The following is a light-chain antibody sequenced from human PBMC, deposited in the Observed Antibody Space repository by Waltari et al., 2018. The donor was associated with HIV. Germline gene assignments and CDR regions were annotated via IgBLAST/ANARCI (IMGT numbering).Light chain of an antibody. J-gene: IGLJ2*01. CDR1: ALPKTY. CDR2: EDS. CDR3: YSTDSSGNHSV. Sequence: SYALTQPPSGSVSPGQPAWITCSGDALPKTYAYWYQQKSGQAPVLVIYEDSKRPSGIPERFSGSSSGTMATLTISGAQVEDEADYYCYSTDSSGNHSVFGGGTKLTVL. V-gene: IGLV3-10*01.